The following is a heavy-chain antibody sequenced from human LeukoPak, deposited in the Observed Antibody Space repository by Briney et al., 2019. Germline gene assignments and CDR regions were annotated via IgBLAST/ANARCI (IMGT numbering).Heavy chain of an antibody. J-gene: IGHJ4*02. D-gene: IGHD6-13*01. CDR3: AKDLGYSSSWYDGDY. CDR2: ISGSGGST. CDR1: GFTFSSYA. Sequence: PGGSLRLSCAASGFTFSSYAMSWVRQAPGKGLEWVSAISGSGGSTYYADSVKGRFTISRDNSKNTLYLQMNSLRAKDTAVYYCAKDLGYSSSWYDGDYWGQGTLVTVSS. V-gene: IGHV3-23*01.